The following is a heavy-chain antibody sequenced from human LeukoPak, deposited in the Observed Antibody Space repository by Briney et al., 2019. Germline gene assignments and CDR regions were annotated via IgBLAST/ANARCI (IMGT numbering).Heavy chain of an antibody. J-gene: IGHJ4*02. CDR1: GFTFSSYS. CDR3: SRSSEYSTSSGQNL. Sequence: PGGSLRLSCAASGFTFSSYSMNWVRQAPGKGLECVASISSSGSYIYHADSVKGRFTISRDNARNSLYLQMNSLRVEDTAVYYCSRSSEYSTSSGQNLWGQGTLVTVSS. V-gene: IGHV3-21*01. D-gene: IGHD6-6*01. CDR2: ISSSGSYI.